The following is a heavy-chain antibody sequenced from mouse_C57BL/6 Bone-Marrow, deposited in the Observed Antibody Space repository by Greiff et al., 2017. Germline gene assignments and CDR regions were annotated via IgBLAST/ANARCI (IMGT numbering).Heavy chain of an antibody. Sequence: QVQLLPSGAELARPGASVKLSCKASGYTFTSYAISWVKQRTGQGLEWIGEIYPRSGNTYYNEKFKGKGTLTAYKSTSTVYMDLRSLTSEDSAVYFCARGIITTVVARADWGQGTTLTVSS. V-gene: IGHV1-81*01. CDR1: GYTFTSYA. CDR2: IYPRSGNT. J-gene: IGHJ2*01. CDR3: ARGIITTVVARAD. D-gene: IGHD1-1*01.